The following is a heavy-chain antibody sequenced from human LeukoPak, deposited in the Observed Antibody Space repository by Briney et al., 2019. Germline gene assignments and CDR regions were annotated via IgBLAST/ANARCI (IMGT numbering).Heavy chain of an antibody. CDR1: GGSISSYY. CDR2: IYYSGST. V-gene: IGHV4-59*12. J-gene: IGHJ4*02. Sequence: SETLSLTCTVSGGSISSYYWSWIRQPPGKRLEWIGYIYYSGSTNYNPSLKSRVTISVDTSKNQFSLKLSSVTAADTAVYCCAREGVRESLGDDYWGQGTLVTVSS. D-gene: IGHD3-10*01. CDR3: AREGVRESLGDDY.